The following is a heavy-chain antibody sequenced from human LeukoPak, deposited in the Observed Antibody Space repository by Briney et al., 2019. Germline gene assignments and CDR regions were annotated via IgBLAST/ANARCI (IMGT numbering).Heavy chain of an antibody. Sequence: SETLSLTCTVDGGSFSNYYWSWIRQPPGKGLEWIGEINHSGSTNYNPSLKSRVTISVETSKNQFSLKLSSVTAADTAVYYCAGEYYYDSSGHYYYYMDVWGKGTTVTISS. J-gene: IGHJ6*03. D-gene: IGHD3-22*01. CDR2: INHSGST. CDR1: GGSFSNYY. CDR3: AGEYYYDSSGHYYYYMDV. V-gene: IGHV4-34*01.